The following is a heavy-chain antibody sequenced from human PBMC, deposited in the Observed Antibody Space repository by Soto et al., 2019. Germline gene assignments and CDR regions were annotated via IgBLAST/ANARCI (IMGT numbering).Heavy chain of an antibody. CDR3: AGSRYNWNDRSPFDY. Sequence: PSETLSLTCTVSGGSISSYYWSWIRQPPGKGLEWIGYIYYSGSTNYNPSLKSRVTISVDTSKNQFSLKLSSVTAADTAVYYCAGSRYNWNDRSPFDYWGQGTLVTVSS. J-gene: IGHJ4*02. V-gene: IGHV4-59*01. CDR1: GGSISSYY. D-gene: IGHD1-20*01. CDR2: IYYSGST.